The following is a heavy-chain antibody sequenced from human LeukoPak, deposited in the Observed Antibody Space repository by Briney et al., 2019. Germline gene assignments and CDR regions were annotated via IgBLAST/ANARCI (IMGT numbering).Heavy chain of an antibody. V-gene: IGHV3-7*01. CDR1: GFTFSSYW. Sequence: GGSLRLSCAASGFTFSSYWMSWVRQAPGRGVEWVANIKQDGSEKYYVDSVKGRFTISRDNAKNSLYLQMNSLRAEDTAVYYCASLLGYCSSTSCYIAGDDAFDIWGQGTMVTVSS. CDR2: IKQDGSEK. D-gene: IGHD2-2*02. J-gene: IGHJ3*02. CDR3: ASLLGYCSSTSCYIAGDDAFDI.